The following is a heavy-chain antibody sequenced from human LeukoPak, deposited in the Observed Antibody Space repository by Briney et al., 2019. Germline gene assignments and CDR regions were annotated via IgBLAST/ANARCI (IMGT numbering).Heavy chain of an antibody. CDR2: VYTNGVT. D-gene: IGHD2-15*01. V-gene: IGHV4-4*07. J-gene: IGHJ6*03. Sequence: SETLSLTCTVSGGSMSSYYWSWTRQAAGRGLEWVGRVYTNGVTIYNPSLSSRVTMSADTSMNRFSLKVSSVTAADTAVYYCARNGPGGGYDNYYMDVWGKGTTVTVSS. CDR3: ARNGPGGGYDNYYMDV. CDR1: GGSMSSYY.